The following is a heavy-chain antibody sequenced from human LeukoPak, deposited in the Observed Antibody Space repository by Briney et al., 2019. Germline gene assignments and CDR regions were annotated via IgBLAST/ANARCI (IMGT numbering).Heavy chain of an antibody. V-gene: IGHV3-30-3*01. D-gene: IGHD1-26*01. Sequence: PGRSLRLSCAASGFTFSSYAMHWVRQAPGKGLEWVAVISYDGSNKYYADSVKGRFTISRDNSKNTLYLQMNSLRAEDTAVYYCARVRESGSYHVPFDYWGQGTLVTVSS. CDR2: ISYDGSNK. CDR1: GFTFSSYA. CDR3: ARVRESGSYHVPFDY. J-gene: IGHJ4*02.